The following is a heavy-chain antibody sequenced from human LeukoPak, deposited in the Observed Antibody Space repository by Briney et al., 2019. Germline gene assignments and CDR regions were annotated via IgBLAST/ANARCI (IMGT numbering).Heavy chain of an antibody. D-gene: IGHD2-21*01. V-gene: IGHV3-7*01. CDR1: GSTFSSYW. J-gene: IGHJ6*02. CDR2: IKQDGSEK. CDR3: ARYCGGDCYGMDV. Sequence: GGSLRLSCTASGSTFSSYWMSWARQAPGKGLEWVANIKQDGSEKYYVDSVKGRFTISRDNAKNLLYLQMNSLRAEDTAVYYCARYCGGDCYGMDVWGQGTTVTVSS.